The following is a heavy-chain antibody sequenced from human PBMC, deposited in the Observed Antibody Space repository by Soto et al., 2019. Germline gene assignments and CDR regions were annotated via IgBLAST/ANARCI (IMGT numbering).Heavy chain of an antibody. Sequence: EVQLVESGGGLVQPGRSLRLSCVASGFTFENFAMHWVRQAPGKGLEWVSGIGWNSAHIGYVDSVKGRFTISRDNAKNSLYLQMNSLRAEDTAFYYCARVRSRQWLISGYFASWGQGTLVTVSS. J-gene: IGHJ5*01. CDR1: GFTFENFA. D-gene: IGHD6-19*01. CDR2: IGWNSAHI. V-gene: IGHV3-9*01. CDR3: ARVRSRQWLISGYFAS.